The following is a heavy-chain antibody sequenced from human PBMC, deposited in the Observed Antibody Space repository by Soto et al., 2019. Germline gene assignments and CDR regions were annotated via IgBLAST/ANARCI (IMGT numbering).Heavy chain of an antibody. CDR3: AKDSCSGGSCYFDY. CDR2: ISYDGSNK. D-gene: IGHD2-15*01. CDR1: GFTFSSYG. Sequence: QVQLVESGGGVVQPGRSLRLSCAASGFTFSSYGMHWVRQAPGKGLEWVAVISYDGSNKYYADSVKGRFTISRDNSKNTLYLQMNSLRAEDTAVYYCAKDSCSGGSCYFDYWGQGTLVTVSS. V-gene: IGHV3-30*18. J-gene: IGHJ4*02.